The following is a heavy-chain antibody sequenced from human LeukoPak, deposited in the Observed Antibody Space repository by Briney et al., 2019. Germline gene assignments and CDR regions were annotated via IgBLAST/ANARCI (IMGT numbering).Heavy chain of an antibody. V-gene: IGHV1-69*01. CDR3: ARHIHQGYYFDY. CDR1: GGTFSSYA. CDR2: IIPIFGTA. J-gene: IGHJ4*02. Sequence: SVKVSCKASGGTFSSYAISWVRQAPGQGLEWMGGIIPIFGTANYAQKFQGRVTITADESTSTSYMELSSLRSEDTAVYYCARHIHQGYYFDYWGQGTLVTVSS. D-gene: IGHD2-2*01.